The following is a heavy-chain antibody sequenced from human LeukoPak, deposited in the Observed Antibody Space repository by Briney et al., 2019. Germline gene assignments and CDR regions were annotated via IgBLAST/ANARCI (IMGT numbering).Heavy chain of an antibody. D-gene: IGHD4-17*01. V-gene: IGHV3-33*06. J-gene: IGHJ4*02. CDR3: AKVMTTVTTSTGPLFDY. Sequence: GGSLRLSCAASGFTFSGYGMHWVRQAPGKGLEWVAVIWYDGSNKYYADSVKGRFTISRDNSKNTLYLQMNSLRAEDTAVYYCAKVMTTVTTSTGPLFDYWGQGTLVTVSS. CDR2: IWYDGSNK. CDR1: GFTFSGYG.